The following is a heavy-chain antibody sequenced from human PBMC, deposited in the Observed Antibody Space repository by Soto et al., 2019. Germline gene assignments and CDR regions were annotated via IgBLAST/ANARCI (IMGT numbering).Heavy chain of an antibody. CDR3: ARDERGYFAAFDI. Sequence: SETLSLTCTVSGGSVGSGSYYWSWIRQPPGKGLEWIGYIYYSGSTNYNPSLKSRVTISVDTSKNQFSLKLSSVTAADTAVYYFARDERGYFAAFDIWGQGTMVT. J-gene: IGHJ3*02. V-gene: IGHV4-61*01. CDR2: IYYSGST. D-gene: IGHD2-15*01. CDR1: GGSVGSGSYY.